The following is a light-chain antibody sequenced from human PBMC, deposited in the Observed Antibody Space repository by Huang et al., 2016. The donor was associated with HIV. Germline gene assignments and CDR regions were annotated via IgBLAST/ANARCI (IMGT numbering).Light chain of an antibody. CDR3: QQYNNWPPLLT. CDR2: GAS. Sequence: EIVLTQSPATLSLSPGERAALSCRATQSIITNLAWYQQKAGQSPRLLIYGASTRATGIPARFSGSGSGTDFTLTISSLQSEDFAVYYCQQYNNWPPLLTFGGGTKVEIK. V-gene: IGKV3-15*01. J-gene: IGKJ4*01. CDR1: QSIITN.